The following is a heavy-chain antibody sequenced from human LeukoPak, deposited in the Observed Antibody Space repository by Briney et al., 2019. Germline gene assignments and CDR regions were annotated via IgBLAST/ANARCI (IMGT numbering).Heavy chain of an antibody. D-gene: IGHD6-6*01. V-gene: IGHV4-39*01. CDR3: ATTLYSRSCFDY. CDR1: GGSISSGSYY. CDR2: VYYSGTT. J-gene: IGHJ4*02. Sequence: SETLSLTCTVSGGSISSGSYYWGWIRQPPGKGLEWIGSVYYSGTTYYNPSLKSRVTMSVDTSKNQFSLQLSSVTAADMAIYYCATTLYSRSCFDYWGQGTLVTVSS.